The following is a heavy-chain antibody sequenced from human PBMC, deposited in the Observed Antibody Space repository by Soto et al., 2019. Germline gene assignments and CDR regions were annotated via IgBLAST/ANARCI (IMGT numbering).Heavy chain of an antibody. J-gene: IGHJ5*02. CDR1: GYTFTSYY. CDR3: ARGGRGYSASAWFDP. V-gene: IGHV1-46*03. Sequence: ASVNVSCKASGYTFTSYYMHWVRQAPGQGLEWMGIINPSGGSTSYAQKFQGRVTMTRDTSTSTVYMELSSLRSEDTAVYYCARGGRGYSASAWFDPWGQGTLVTVSS. D-gene: IGHD5-12*01. CDR2: INPSGGST.